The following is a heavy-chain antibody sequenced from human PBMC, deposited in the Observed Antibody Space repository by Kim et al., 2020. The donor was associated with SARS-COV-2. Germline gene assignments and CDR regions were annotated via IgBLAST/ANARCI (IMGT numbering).Heavy chain of an antibody. D-gene: IGHD3-10*02. J-gene: IGHJ4*02. Sequence: GGSLRLSCAASGFTFSHDWMIWVRQAPGKGLEWVANINQDGSESYYVDSVKGRFTISRDNAKNSLYLQMNSLRVEDTAVYYCARSVFGDNYWGQGTLVSV. CDR3: ARSVFGDNY. CDR1: GFTFSHDW. CDR2: INQDGSES. V-gene: IGHV3-7*01.